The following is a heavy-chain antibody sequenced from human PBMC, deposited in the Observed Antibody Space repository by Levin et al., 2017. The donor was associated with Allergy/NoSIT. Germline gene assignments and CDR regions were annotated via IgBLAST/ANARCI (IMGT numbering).Heavy chain of an antibody. CDR2: ISAYNGKL. CDR3: ARDKNPLLAAADDFDT. D-gene: IGHD6-25*01. V-gene: IGHV1-18*01. Sequence: RASVKVSCQASGYRFRDYGYSWLRQAPGQGLQWMGWISAYNGKLNYAQHFQGRVTMTTDTSKSTVYMEMRSLRPDDTGVYYCARDKNPLLAAADDFDTWGQGALVTVSS. CDR1: GYRFRDYG. J-gene: IGHJ4*02.